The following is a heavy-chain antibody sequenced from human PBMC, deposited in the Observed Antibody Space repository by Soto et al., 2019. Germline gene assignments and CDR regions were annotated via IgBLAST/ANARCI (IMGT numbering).Heavy chain of an antibody. V-gene: IGHV3-23*01. CDR1: GFRFLSYA. D-gene: IGHD3-10*01. Sequence: EVQLLESGGGLVKPAGSLRLSCATSGFRFLSYAMTWVRQAPGKGLEWVSSISASGSSRYYADSVKGRFTVSRDNSKNTMSLEISSLRAEDTATYYCAKAMDSRSGSTFDLWGQGTLVTVSS. J-gene: IGHJ5*02. CDR2: ISASGSSR. CDR3: AKAMDSRSGSTFDL.